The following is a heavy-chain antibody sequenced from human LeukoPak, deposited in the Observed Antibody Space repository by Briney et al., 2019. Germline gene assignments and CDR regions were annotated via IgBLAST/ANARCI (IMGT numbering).Heavy chain of an antibody. D-gene: IGHD6-19*01. J-gene: IGHJ3*02. V-gene: IGHV3-9*01. CDR3: AKAKDSSGNAFDI. CDR2: ISWNSGSI. CDR1: GFTFSSYA. Sequence: GGSLRLSCAASGFTFSSYAMSWVRQAPGKGLEWVSGISWNSGSIGYADSVKGRFTISRDNAKNSLYLQMNSLRAEDTALYYCAKAKDSSGNAFDIWGQGTMVTVSS.